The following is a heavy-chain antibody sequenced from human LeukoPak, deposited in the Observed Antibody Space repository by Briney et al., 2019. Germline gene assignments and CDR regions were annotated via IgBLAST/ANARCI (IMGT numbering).Heavy chain of an antibody. CDR2: IYHSGTT. J-gene: IGHJ5*02. CDR3: ARGTPLYSSDWYVNWFDP. D-gene: IGHD6-19*01. Sequence: SETLSLTCTVSGGSDISGSYYWSWIRQPPGKGLEWIGYIYHSGTTKYNPSLKSRVTISIDTSKNQFSLKVRSVTAADTAVYFCARGTPLYSSDWYVNWFDPWGQGTLVTVSS. V-gene: IGHV4-61*01. CDR1: GGSDISGSYY.